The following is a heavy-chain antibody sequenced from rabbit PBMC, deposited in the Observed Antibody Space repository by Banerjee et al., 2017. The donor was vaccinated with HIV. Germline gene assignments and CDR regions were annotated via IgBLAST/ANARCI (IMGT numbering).Heavy chain of an antibody. CDR1: GFDFSSYG. CDR3: VRDLGPYASSSAYYTYYFNL. V-gene: IGHV1S47*01. CDR2: IDPVFGST. D-gene: IGHD1-1*01. J-gene: IGHJ4*01. Sequence: QEQLVESGGGLVQPGGSLKLSCKASGFDFSSYGVSWVRQAPGKGLEWIGYIDPVFGSTYYASWVNGRFTISSHNAQNTLYLQLNSLTAADTATYFCVRDLGPYASSSAYYTYYFNLWGPGTLVTVS.